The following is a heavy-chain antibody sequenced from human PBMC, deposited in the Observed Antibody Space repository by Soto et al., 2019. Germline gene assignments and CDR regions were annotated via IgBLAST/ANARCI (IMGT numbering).Heavy chain of an antibody. CDR3: ARVGCSGGSCLLDY. J-gene: IGHJ4*02. Sequence: GGSLRLSCAASAFIISDYYMSWIRQAPGKGLEWVSYISGSGTTIYYADSVKGRFTISRDNAKNSLYLQMSSLRAEDTAVYYCARVGCSGGSCLLDYWGQGTLVTVSS. CDR1: AFIISDYY. D-gene: IGHD2-15*01. V-gene: IGHV3-11*01. CDR2: ISGSGTTI.